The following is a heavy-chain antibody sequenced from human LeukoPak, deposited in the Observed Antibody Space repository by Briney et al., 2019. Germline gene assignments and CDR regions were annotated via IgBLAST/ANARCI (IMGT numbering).Heavy chain of an antibody. Sequence: SETLSLTCTVSGGSISNYYWSWIRQPPGKGLEWIGYIYDSGSTNYNPSLKSRVTISVDTSKNQFSLKMDSVTAADTAVYYCARRFYYWGQGTLVTVSS. CDR2: IYDSGST. V-gene: IGHV4-59*01. CDR1: GGSISNYY. CDR3: ARRFYY. J-gene: IGHJ4*02.